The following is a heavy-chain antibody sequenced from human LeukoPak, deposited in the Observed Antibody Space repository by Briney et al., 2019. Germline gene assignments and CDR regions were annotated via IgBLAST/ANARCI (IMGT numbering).Heavy chain of an antibody. Sequence: ASVKVSCKASGYTFTGYYMHWVRQAPGQGLEWMGWINPNSGGTNYAQKFQGRVTMTRDTSISTAYMELSRLRSDDTAVYYCARTRYYYGSGSPIRYGMDVWGQGTTVTVSS. CDR2: INPNSGGT. CDR3: ARTRYYYGSGSPIRYGMDV. J-gene: IGHJ6*02. D-gene: IGHD3-10*01. CDR1: GYTFTGYY. V-gene: IGHV1-2*02.